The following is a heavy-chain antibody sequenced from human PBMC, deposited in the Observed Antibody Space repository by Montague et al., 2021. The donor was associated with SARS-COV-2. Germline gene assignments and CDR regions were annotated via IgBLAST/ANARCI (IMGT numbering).Heavy chain of an antibody. Sequence: SETLSLTCTVSGGSIETHSWTWIRQPPGKALEWIGYNYYSRRTNYNPSLSSRVTISVDTSKNQFSLKLDSVTAADTAVYYCARTTHLYSDESYGHQYFFDDWGQGTLVTVSS. CDR3: ARTTHLYSDESYGHQYFFDD. CDR2: NYYSRRT. D-gene: IGHD2/OR15-2a*01. CDR1: GGSIETHS. V-gene: IGHV4-59*11. J-gene: IGHJ4*02.